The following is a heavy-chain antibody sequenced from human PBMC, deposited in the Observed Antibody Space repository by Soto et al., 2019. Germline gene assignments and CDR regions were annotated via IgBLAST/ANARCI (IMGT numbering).Heavy chain of an antibody. CDR1: GYTFTSYD. V-gene: IGHV1-8*01. D-gene: IGHD6-13*01. CDR2: MNPNSGNT. J-gene: IGHJ3*02. Sequence: ASVKVSCKASGYTFTSYDINWVRQATGQGLEWMGWMNPNSGNTGYAQKFQGWVTMTRDTSISTAYMELSRLRSDDTAVYYCARGLVLGAFDIWGQGTMVTVSS. CDR3: ARGLVLGAFDI.